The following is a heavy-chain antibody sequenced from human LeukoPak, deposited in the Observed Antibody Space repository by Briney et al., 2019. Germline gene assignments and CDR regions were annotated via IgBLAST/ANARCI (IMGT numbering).Heavy chain of an antibody. Sequence: ASVKVSCKASGYTFSSYDINWVRQATGQGLEWMGWMNPNSGNTGYAQKFQGRVTMTRNTSTSTAYMELSSLRSEDTAVYYCARGPSGVPTYYFDYWGQGTLVTVSS. CDR1: GYTFSSYD. CDR3: ARGPSGVPTYYFDY. J-gene: IGHJ4*02. D-gene: IGHD4/OR15-4a*01. V-gene: IGHV1-8*01. CDR2: MNPNSGNT.